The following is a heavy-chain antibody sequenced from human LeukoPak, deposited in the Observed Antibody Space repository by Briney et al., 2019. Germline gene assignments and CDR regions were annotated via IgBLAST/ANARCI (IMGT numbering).Heavy chain of an antibody. J-gene: IGHJ4*02. V-gene: IGHV3-48*04. CDR2: ISSSGSTI. Sequence: GGSLRLSCAASGFTFSSYSMNWVRQAPGKGLEWVSYISSSGSTIYYADSVKGRFTISRDNAKNSLYLQMNSLRAEDTAVYYCAAMVVVPAAMGYWGQGTLVTVSS. CDR3: AAMVVVPAAMGY. CDR1: GFTFSSYS. D-gene: IGHD2-2*01.